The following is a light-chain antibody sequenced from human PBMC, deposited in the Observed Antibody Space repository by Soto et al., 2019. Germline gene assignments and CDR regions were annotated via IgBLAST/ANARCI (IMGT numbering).Light chain of an antibody. J-gene: IGKJ4*01. Sequence: DIQMTQSPSSMSASVGDRVTITCRASQGISNYLAWYQQKPGKVPKLLIYAASTLQSVVPSRFSGRGSGTDFPLTISRLQPEDVATYYCQKYNSAPLTFGGGTKVQIK. CDR3: QKYNSAPLT. CDR1: QGISNY. V-gene: IGKV1-27*01. CDR2: AAS.